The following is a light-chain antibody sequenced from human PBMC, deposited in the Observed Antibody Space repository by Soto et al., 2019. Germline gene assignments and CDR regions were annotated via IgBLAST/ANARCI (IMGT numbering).Light chain of an antibody. CDR1: SSDVGGYHY. Sequence: QSALTQPASVSGSPGQSITISCTGTSSDVGGYHYVSWYQHHPGKAPKLMIYDVDNRPSGVSNRFSGSKSGNTASLTISGLQAEDEADYYCNSYTSSRTYVVFGGGTKLTVL. J-gene: IGLJ2*01. V-gene: IGLV2-14*03. CDR3: NSYTSSRTYVV. CDR2: DVD.